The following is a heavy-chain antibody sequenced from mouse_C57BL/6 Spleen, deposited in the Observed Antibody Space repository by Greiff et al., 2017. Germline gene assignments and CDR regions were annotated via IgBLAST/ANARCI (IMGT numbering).Heavy chain of an antibody. CDR1: GYTFTDYY. Sequence: QVQLQQSGPELVKPGASVKISCKASGYTFTDYYINWVKQRPGQGLEWIGWIFPGSGSTYYNEKFKGKATLTVDKSSSTACMLLSSLTSGDSAVYFCARSRPSVYYGYDEGDWLAYWGQGTLVTVSA. J-gene: IGHJ3*01. CDR2: IFPGSGST. V-gene: IGHV1-75*01. CDR3: ARSRPSVYYGYDEGDWLAY. D-gene: IGHD2-2*01.